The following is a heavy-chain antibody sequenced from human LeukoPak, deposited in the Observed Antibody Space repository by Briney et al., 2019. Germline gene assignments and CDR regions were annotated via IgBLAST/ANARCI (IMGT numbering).Heavy chain of an antibody. V-gene: IGHV3-30*02. J-gene: IGHJ4*02. CDR2: IRYDGSDK. CDR3: AKDPHYYGSGSYYKAVDY. CDR1: GFTFSNYG. Sequence: GGSLRLSCAASGFTFSNYGMHWVRQAPGKGLEWVAFIRYDGSDKYYADSVKGRFTISRDNSKNTLYLQMNSLRPEDTAVYYCAKDPHYYGSGSYYKAVDYWGQGTLVTVSS. D-gene: IGHD3-10*01.